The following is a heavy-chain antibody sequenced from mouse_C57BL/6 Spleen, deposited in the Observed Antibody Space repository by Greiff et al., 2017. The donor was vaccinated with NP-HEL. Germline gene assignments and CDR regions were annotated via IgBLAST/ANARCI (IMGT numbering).Heavy chain of an antibody. CDR2: ISDGGSYT. J-gene: IGHJ2*01. CDR3: ARDTTVVPYYFDY. D-gene: IGHD1-1*01. CDR1: GFTFSSYA. Sequence: EVQRVESGGGLVKPGGSLKLSCAASGFTFSSYAMSWVRQTPEKRLEWVATISDGGSYTYYPDNVKGRSTISRDNAKNNLYLQMSHLKSEDTAMYYCARDTTVVPYYFDYWGQGTTLTVSS. V-gene: IGHV5-4*01.